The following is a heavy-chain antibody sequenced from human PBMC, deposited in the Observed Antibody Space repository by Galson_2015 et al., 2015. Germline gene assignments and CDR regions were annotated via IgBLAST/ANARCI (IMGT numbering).Heavy chain of an antibody. D-gene: IGHD6-13*01. CDR2: IIPIFGTA. V-gene: IGHV1-69*06. Sequence: SVKVSCKATGGTFSSYAISWVRQAPGQGLEWMGGIIPIFGTANYAQKFQGRVTITADKSTSTAYMELSSLRSEDTAVYYCARTSIAAAGIFDYWGQGTLVTVSS. J-gene: IGHJ4*02. CDR1: GGTFSSYA. CDR3: ARTSIAAAGIFDY.